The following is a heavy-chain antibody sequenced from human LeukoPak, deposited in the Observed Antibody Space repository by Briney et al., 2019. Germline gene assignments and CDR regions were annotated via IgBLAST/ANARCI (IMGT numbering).Heavy chain of an antibody. Sequence: PSETLSLTCAVSGGSISSNNWWTWVRQPPGKGLEWIGEVHLNGRTNDNPSLRSRLTMSVDLSENHISLKLSSVTAEDTAVYYCARDPPGGWYYFDYWGRGTLVTVSS. CDR2: VHLNGRT. J-gene: IGHJ4*02. CDR1: GGSISSNNW. D-gene: IGHD6-19*01. CDR3: ARDPPGGWYYFDY. V-gene: IGHV4-4*02.